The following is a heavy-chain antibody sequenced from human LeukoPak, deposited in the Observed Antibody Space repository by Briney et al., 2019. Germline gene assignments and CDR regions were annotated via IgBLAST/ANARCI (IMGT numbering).Heavy chain of an antibody. CDR1: GDSITGYY. Sequence: SETLSLTCSVSGDSITGYYWGWIRQPPGKGLEWIGNIYYTGNTYYNSSLKSRVTISLDTSKNQFSLKVISMTAADTAAYYCARDPKGRNWFDPWGQGTLVTVSS. J-gene: IGHJ5*02. CDR2: IYYTGNT. D-gene: IGHD1-26*01. V-gene: IGHV4-39*07. CDR3: ARDPKGRNWFDP.